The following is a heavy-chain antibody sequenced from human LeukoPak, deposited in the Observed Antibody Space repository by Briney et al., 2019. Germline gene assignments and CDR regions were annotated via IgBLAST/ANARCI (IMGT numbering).Heavy chain of an antibody. CDR1: GGSVSSGSYY. CDR2: IYYSGST. D-gene: IGHD3-9*01. J-gene: IGHJ4*02. CDR3: ATRTVLRYFDWLSPRGFDY. Sequence: SETLPLTCTVSGGSVSSGSYYWSWIRQPPGKGLEWIGYIYYSGSTNYNPSLKSRVTISVDTSKNQFSLKLSSVTAADTAVYYCATRTVLRYFDWLSPRGFDYWGQGTLVTVSS. V-gene: IGHV4-61*01.